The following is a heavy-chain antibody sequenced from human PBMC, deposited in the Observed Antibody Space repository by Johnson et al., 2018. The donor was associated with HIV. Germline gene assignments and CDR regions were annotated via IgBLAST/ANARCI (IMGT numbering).Heavy chain of an antibody. J-gene: IGHJ3*02. Sequence: VQLVESGGGVVQPGGSLRLSCAASGFTVSCNYMSWVRQAPGKGLEWVSVIYSGGSTYYADSVKGRFTISRDHSENTLYLQMNSLRAEDTAVYYCARALTTDASDIWGQGTVVTVSS. CDR1: GFTVSCNY. CDR3: ARALTTDASDI. CDR2: IYSGGST. V-gene: IGHV3-66*02. D-gene: IGHD4-17*01.